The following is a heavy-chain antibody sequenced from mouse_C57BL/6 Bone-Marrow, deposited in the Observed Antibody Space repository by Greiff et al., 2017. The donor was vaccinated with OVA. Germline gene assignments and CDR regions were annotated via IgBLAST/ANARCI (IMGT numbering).Heavy chain of an antibody. CDR3: ARVLYGYGYAMDY. Sequence: QVQLQQSGAELVMPGASVKLSCKASGYTFTSYWMHWVKQRPGQGLEWIGEIDPSDSYTNYNQKFKGKSTLTVDKSSSTAYMQLSSLTSEDSAVYDCARVLYGYGYAMDYWGQGTSVTVSS. V-gene: IGHV1-69*01. J-gene: IGHJ4*01. CDR2: IDPSDSYT. D-gene: IGHD2-2*01. CDR1: GYTFTSYW.